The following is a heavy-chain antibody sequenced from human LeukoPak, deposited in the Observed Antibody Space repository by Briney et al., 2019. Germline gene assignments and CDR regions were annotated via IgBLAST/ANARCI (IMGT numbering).Heavy chain of an antibody. CDR3: ARRADCGGDCYYNYFDY. D-gene: IGHD2-21*02. V-gene: IGHV1-46*01. Sequence: ASVKVSCKASGYTFTSYYMHWVRQAPGQGLEWMGIINPSGGSTSYAQKFQGRVTMTREMSTSTVYMELSSLRSEDTAVYYCARRADCGGDCYYNYFDYWGQGTLVTASS. J-gene: IGHJ4*02. CDR1: GYTFTSYY. CDR2: INPSGGST.